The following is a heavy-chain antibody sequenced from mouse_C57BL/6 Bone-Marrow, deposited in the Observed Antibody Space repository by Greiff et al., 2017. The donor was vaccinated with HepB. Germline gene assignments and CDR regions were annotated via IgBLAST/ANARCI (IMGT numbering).Heavy chain of an antibody. CDR2: ISSGSSTI. J-gene: IGHJ4*01. CDR1: GFTFSDYG. D-gene: IGHD1-1*01. Sequence: EVKLMESGGGLVKPGGSLKLSCAASGFTFSDYGMHWVRQAPEKGLEWVAYISSGSSTIYYADTVKGRFTISRDNAKNTLFLQMTSLRSEDTAMYYCASPITTVRYYAMDYWGQGTSVTVSS. CDR3: ASPITTVRYYAMDY. V-gene: IGHV5-17*01.